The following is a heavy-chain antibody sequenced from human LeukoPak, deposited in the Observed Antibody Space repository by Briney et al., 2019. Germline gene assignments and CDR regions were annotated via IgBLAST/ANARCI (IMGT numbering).Heavy chain of an antibody. Sequence: SQTLSLTCVLSGDSFSSNTAAWHWIRQSPSRGLLWLGRTYYRSRWYDDCAMSVQSRLTITSDTSKNQFSLELASVTPEDTAVYYCARGTMGMTVALFEFWGQGTLVTVSS. CDR1: GDSFSSNTAA. J-gene: IGHJ4*01. V-gene: IGHV6-1*01. D-gene: IGHD6-19*01. CDR3: ARGTMGMTVALFEF. CDR2: TYYRSRWYD.